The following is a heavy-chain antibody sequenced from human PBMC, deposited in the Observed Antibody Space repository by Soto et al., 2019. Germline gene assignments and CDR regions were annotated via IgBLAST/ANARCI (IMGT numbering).Heavy chain of an antibody. J-gene: IGHJ6*02. CDR2: ISYDGSNK. CDR1: GFTFSSYG. CDR3: EKALLWFGELFHYYYGMDV. D-gene: IGHD3-10*01. Sequence: PGGSLRLSCAASGFTFSSYGMHWVRQAPGKGLEWVAVISYDGSNKYYADSVKGRFTISRDNSKNTLYLQMNSLRAEDTAVYYCEKALLWFGELFHYYYGMDVWGQGTAVTVSS. V-gene: IGHV3-30*18.